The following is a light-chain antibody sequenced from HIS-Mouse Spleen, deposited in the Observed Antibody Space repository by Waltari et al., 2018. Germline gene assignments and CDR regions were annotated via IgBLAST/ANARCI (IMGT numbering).Light chain of an antibody. J-gene: IGLJ2*01. Sequence: SYELTQPPSVSVSPGQTARITCSGDALPKQYAYVYQQKPGQAPVLVIYKDSGRPSGIPERFSGSSSGTTVTLTISGVQAEDEADYYCQSADSSGTYVVFGGGTKLTVL. CDR2: KDS. V-gene: IGLV3-25*03. CDR1: ALPKQY. CDR3: QSADSSGTYVV.